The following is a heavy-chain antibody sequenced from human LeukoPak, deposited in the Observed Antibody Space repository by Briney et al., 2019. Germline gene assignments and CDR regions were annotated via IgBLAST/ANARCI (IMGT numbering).Heavy chain of an antibody. CDR2: ISWNSGSI. CDR3: AKDQGRITMVRGVNDAFDI. V-gene: IGHV3-9*01. D-gene: IGHD3-10*01. Sequence: GGSLRLSCAASGFTFDDYAMHWVRQAPGKGLEWVSGISWNSGSIGYADSAKGRFTISRDNAKNSLYLQMNSLRAEDTALYYCAKDQGRITMVRGVNDAFDIWGQGTMVTVSS. J-gene: IGHJ3*02. CDR1: GFTFDDYA.